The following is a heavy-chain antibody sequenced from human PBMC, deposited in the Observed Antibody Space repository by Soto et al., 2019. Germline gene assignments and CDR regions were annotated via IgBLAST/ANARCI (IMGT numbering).Heavy chain of an antibody. CDR2: ISHSGNRGST. D-gene: IGHD4-17*01. J-gene: IGHJ3*02. CDR1: GYSISTSYY. CDR3: ARQMTTVTDDAFHI. Sequence: SETLSLTCAVSGYSISTSYYWGWLRQPPGKGLEWIGSISHSGNRGSTYYNPSLKSRVTISGDTSKNHFSLRLTSVTAADTAVYYCARQMTTVTDDAFHIWGQGTTVTVSS. V-gene: IGHV4-38-2*01.